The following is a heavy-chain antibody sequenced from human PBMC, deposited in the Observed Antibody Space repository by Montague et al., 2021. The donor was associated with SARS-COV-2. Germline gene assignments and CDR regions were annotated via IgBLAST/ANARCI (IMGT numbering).Heavy chain of an antibody. CDR1: GASISSTSYY. CDR2: IDYSWST. Sequence: SETLSLTCTVSGASISSTSYYLGWIRQPPGKGLEWLGCIDYSWSTYSNPSLKSRVTISVDTSKNQLSLKLSSVTAADTAVYYCARHYYGSGSYYLGEFDYWGQGSLVTV. D-gene: IGHD3-10*01. CDR3: ARHYYGSGSYYLGEFDY. V-gene: IGHV4-39*01. J-gene: IGHJ4*02.